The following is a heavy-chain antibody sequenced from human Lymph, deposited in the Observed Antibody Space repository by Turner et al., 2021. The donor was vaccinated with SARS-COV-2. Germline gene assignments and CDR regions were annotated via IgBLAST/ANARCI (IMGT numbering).Heavy chain of an antibody. V-gene: IGHV4-39*01. CDR1: GGSISSSSHY. J-gene: IGHJ4*02. Sequence: QLQLQESGPGLVKPSETLSLPCTVSGGSISSSSHYWGWIRQPPGRGLEWIGHIYYSGSNYYNPSLKSRVTIAVDTSKNQFSLKLSSVTAADTAVYYCARLVRRAEYYFDYWGQGTLVTVSS. CDR2: IYYSGSN. D-gene: IGHD3-10*01. CDR3: ARLVRRAEYYFDY.